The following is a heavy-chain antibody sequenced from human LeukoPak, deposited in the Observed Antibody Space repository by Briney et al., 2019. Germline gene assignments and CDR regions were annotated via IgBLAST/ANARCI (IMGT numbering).Heavy chain of an antibody. CDR1: GGSISSSSYY. D-gene: IGHD1-26*01. CDR3: ARDTTLGGSYPDGMDV. V-gene: IGHV4-61*01. Sequence: SETLSLTCTVSGGSISSSSYYWSWIRQPPGKGLEWIGYIYYSGSTNYNPSLKSRVTISVDTSKNQFSLKLSSVTAADTAVYYCARDTTLGGSYPDGMDVWGQGTTVTVSS. CDR2: IYYSGST. J-gene: IGHJ6*02.